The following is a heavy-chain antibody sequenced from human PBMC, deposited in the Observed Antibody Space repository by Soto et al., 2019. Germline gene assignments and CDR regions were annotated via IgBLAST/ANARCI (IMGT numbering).Heavy chain of an antibody. Sequence: GGSLRLSXAASGFTFSSYEMNWVRQAPGKGLEWISYISSSGSTIYYADSVKGRFTISRDNAKNSLYLQMNSLRAEDTAVYYCARDGEGITIFGVVIINAFDYWGQGTLVTVS. CDR3: ARDGEGITIFGVVIINAFDY. CDR2: ISSSGSTI. CDR1: GFTFSSYE. V-gene: IGHV3-48*03. D-gene: IGHD3-3*01. J-gene: IGHJ4*02.